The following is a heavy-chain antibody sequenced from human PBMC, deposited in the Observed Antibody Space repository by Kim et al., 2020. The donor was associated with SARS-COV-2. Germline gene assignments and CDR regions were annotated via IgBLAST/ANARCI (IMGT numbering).Heavy chain of an antibody. J-gene: IGHJ1*01. D-gene: IGHD1-26*01. CDR1: GFTFSSYA. V-gene: IGHV3-23*01. CDR2: ISGSGGST. CDR3: ASRLSGAPRSYFQH. Sequence: GGSLRLSCAASGFTFSSYAMSWVRQAPGKGLEWVSAISGSGGSTYYADSVKGRFTISRDNSKNTLYLQMNSLRAEDTAVYYCASRLSGAPRSYFQHWGQGTLVTVSS.